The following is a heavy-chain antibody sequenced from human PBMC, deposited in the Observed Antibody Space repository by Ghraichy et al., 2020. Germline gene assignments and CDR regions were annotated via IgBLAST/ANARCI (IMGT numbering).Heavy chain of an antibody. V-gene: IGHV3-20*04. J-gene: IGHJ5*02. Sequence: GGSLRLSCAASGLRSDDYGMSWVRQAPGKGLEWVSAINWNGDSLGYADSVKGRFTISRDSGENSLYLQMNSLTAEDTASYYCARNYGSGSYSYFTSWGQGTLVTVSS. CDR2: INWNGDSL. D-gene: IGHD3-10*01. CDR3: ARNYGSGSYSYFTS. CDR1: GLRSDDYG.